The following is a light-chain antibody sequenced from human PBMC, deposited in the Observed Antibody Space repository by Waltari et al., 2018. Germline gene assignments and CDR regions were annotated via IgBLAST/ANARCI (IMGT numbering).Light chain of an antibody. CDR2: GAS. V-gene: IGKV3-20*01. Sequence: DIVLTQSPGTLSLSPGERAALSCRARQSVTSSSLAWYQQKPGQAPRLLIYGASSRATGTPDRFSGSGSGTDFTLTISRLEPEDFAVYYCQQYGSSPPTTFGGGTKVEIK. CDR1: QSVTSSS. J-gene: IGKJ4*01. CDR3: QQYGSSPPTT.